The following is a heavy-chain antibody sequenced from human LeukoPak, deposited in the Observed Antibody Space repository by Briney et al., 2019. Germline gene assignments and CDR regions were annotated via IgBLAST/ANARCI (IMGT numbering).Heavy chain of an antibody. Sequence: GGSLRLSCAASGFTFSSYWMHWVRQAPGKGLVWVSRINSDGSSTSYADSVKGRFTISRDNAKNTLYLQMNSLRAEDTAVYYCARGFLTGRQNLDYWGQGTLVTVSS. CDR2: INSDGSST. CDR3: ARGFLTGRQNLDY. CDR1: GFTFSSYW. D-gene: IGHD3-9*01. V-gene: IGHV3-74*01. J-gene: IGHJ4*02.